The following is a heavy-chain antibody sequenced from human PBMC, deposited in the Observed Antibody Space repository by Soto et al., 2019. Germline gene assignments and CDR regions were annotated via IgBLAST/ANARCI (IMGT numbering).Heavy chain of an antibody. D-gene: IGHD3-10*01. CDR2: INHSGST. CDR3: ARETFYYASGSYFAYFDY. J-gene: IGHJ4*02. CDR1: GGSFSDFY. V-gene: IGHV4-34*01. Sequence: PSETLSLTCAVYGGSFSDFYWTWIRQPPGKGLEWIGEINHSGSTNYNPSLKSRVTISVDTSKNQFSLKLSSVTAADTAVYYCARETFYYASGSYFAYFDYWGQGALVTVSS.